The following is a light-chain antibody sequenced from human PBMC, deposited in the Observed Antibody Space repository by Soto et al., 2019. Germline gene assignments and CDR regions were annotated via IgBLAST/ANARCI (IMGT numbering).Light chain of an antibody. CDR2: AAS. Sequence: GGPVRITCLASQDIDISLAWFQQRPGKAPKVLIYAASGLVTGVPPTFSGSGSGTEFNLTISSVQPDDFATYFCQRHGSFSWTVGLGTKVDIK. J-gene: IGKJ1*01. V-gene: IGKV1-5*01. CDR3: QRHGSFSWT. CDR1: QDIDIS.